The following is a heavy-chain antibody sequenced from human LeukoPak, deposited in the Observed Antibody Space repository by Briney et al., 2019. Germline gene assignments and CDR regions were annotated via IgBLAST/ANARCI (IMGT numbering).Heavy chain of an antibody. CDR1: GGSFSGYY. J-gene: IGHJ4*02. D-gene: IGHD4-17*01. CDR2: INHSGST. CDR3: ASQWPPRGDYVGRDVSSFDY. Sequence: SETLSLTCAVYGGSFSGYYWSWIRQPPGKGLEWIGEINHSGSTNYNPSLKSRVTISVDTSKNQFSLKLSSVTAADTAVYYCASQWPPRGDYVGRDVSSFDYWGQGTLVTVSS. V-gene: IGHV4-34*01.